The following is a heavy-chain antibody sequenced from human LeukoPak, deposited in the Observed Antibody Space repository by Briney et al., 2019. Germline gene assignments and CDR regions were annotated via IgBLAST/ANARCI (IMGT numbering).Heavy chain of an antibody. D-gene: IGHD3-22*01. CDR3: ARDLGDMYSYDSSAYVTDY. J-gene: IGHJ4*02. V-gene: IGHV3-7*01. Sequence: GSLRLSCAASGFIIISYRMSWVRQAPGRGLEWVANIKQDGSEKYYVDSVKGRFTISRDNAKNSLYLQMSSLRAEDTAVYYCARDLGDMYSYDSSAYVTDYWGQGTLVTVSS. CDR2: IKQDGSEK. CDR1: GFIIISYR.